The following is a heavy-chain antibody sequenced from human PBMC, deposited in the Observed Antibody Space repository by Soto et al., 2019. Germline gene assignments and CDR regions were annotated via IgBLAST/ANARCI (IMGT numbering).Heavy chain of an antibody. CDR1: GFTFSTYA. Sequence: PGGSLRLSCAASGFTFSTYAIHWVRQAPGKGLEWVAFISYDGGNKYYADSVKGRFAISRDNSKNTVFLQMESQRPEDTAVYYCARDWKNYFDYWGQGTPVTVSS. J-gene: IGHJ4*02. D-gene: IGHD1-1*01. V-gene: IGHV3-30*09. CDR3: ARDWKNYFDY. CDR2: ISYDGGNK.